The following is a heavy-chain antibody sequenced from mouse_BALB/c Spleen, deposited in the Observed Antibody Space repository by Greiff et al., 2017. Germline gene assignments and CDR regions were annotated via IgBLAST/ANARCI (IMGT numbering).Heavy chain of an antibody. CDR3: ARWGYDGYPFAY. Sequence: QVQLKQSGAELVRPGTSVKISCKASGYAFTNYWLGWVKQRPGHGLEWIGDIYPGSGNTYYNEKFKGKATLTADKSSSTAYMQLSSLTSDDSAVYFCARWGYDGYPFAYWGQGTLVTVSA. D-gene: IGHD2-3*01. J-gene: IGHJ3*01. V-gene: IGHV1-63*01. CDR2: IYPGSGNT. CDR1: GYAFTNYW.